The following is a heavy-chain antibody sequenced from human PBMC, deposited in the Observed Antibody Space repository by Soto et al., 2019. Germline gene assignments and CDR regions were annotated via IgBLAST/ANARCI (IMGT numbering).Heavy chain of an antibody. V-gene: IGHV4-31*03. Sequence: QVQLQESGPGLVKPSQTLSLTCTVSGGSISSGGYYWSWIRQHPGKGLERMGYIYYSRSTYYNPSRKSRVARSADTPTNQCSLKLSSVTAADTAVYYCARVTFTYSNYECRDGYNWFDPWGEGTLVTVSS. CDR2: IYYSRST. CDR1: GGSISSGGYY. J-gene: IGHJ5*02. D-gene: IGHD4-4*01. CDR3: ARVTFTYSNYECRDGYNWFDP.